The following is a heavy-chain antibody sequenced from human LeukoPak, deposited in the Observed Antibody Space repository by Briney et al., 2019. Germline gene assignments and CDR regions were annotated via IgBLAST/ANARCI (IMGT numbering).Heavy chain of an antibody. J-gene: IGHJ5*02. V-gene: IGHV1-24*01. D-gene: IGHD2-2*02. CDR2: FDPEDGET. CDR1: GYTLTELS. Sequence: ASVKVSCKVSGYTLTELSMHWVRQAPGKGLEWMGGFDPEDGETIYAQEFQGRVTMTEDTSTDTAYMELSSLRSEDTAVYYCATDHHYCSSTSCYSWFDPWGQGTLVTVSS. CDR3: ATDHHYCSSTSCYSWFDP.